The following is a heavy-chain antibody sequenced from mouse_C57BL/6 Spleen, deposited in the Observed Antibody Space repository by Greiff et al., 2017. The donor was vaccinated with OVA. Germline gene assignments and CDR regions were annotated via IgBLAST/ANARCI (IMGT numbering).Heavy chain of an antibody. Sequence: EVKLVESGGGLVKPGGSLKLSCAASGFTFSDYGMHWVRQAPEKGLEWVAYISSGSSTIYYADTVKGRFTISRDNAKNTLFLQMTSLRSEDTAMYYCARRELQGAMDYWGQGTSVTVSS. CDR2: ISSGSSTI. D-gene: IGHD6-1*01. CDR3: ARRELQGAMDY. CDR1: GFTFSDYG. J-gene: IGHJ4*01. V-gene: IGHV5-17*01.